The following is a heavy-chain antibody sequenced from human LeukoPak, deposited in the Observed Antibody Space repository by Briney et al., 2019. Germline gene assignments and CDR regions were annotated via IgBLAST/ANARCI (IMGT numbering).Heavy chain of an antibody. V-gene: IGHV4-59*01. CDR3: ARGVAILYYYDSSGYYLDY. Sequence: SETLSLTCTVSGGSISSYYWSWIRQPPGKGLEWIGYIYYSGSTNYNPSLKSRVTISVDTSKNQLSLKLSSVTAADTAVYYCARGVAILYYYDSSGYYLDYWGQGTLVTVSS. D-gene: IGHD3-22*01. CDR2: IYYSGST. J-gene: IGHJ4*02. CDR1: GGSISSYY.